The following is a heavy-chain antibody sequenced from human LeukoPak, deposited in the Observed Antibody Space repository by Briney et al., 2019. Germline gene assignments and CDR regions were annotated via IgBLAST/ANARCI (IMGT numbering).Heavy chain of an antibody. V-gene: IGHV3-53*01. J-gene: IGHJ3*02. CDR3: ARAGELLWFGELFVGLDI. Sequence: GGSLRLSCAASGFTVTNNYMSWVRQAPGEGLEWVSVIYSDGSTYYANSVKGRFTISRDNSKNTLYLQMNSLRAEDTAVYYCARAGELLWFGELFVGLDIWGQGTMVTVSS. CDR2: IYSDGST. D-gene: IGHD3-10*01. CDR1: GFTVTNNY.